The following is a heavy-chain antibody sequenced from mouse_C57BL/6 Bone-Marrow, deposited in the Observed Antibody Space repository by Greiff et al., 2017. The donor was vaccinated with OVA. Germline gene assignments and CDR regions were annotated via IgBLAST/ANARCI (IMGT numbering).Heavy chain of an antibody. CDR1: GYSITSGYY. CDR2: ISYDGSN. Sequence: EVKLQESGPGLVKPSQSLSLTCSVTGYSITSGYYWNWIRQFPGNKLEWMGYISYDGSNNYNPSLKNRISITRDTSKNQFFLKLNSVTTEDTATYYCARDTLSYYYGSRGFDYWGQGTTLTVSS. D-gene: IGHD1-1*01. J-gene: IGHJ2*01. CDR3: ARDTLSYYYGSRGFDY. V-gene: IGHV3-6*01.